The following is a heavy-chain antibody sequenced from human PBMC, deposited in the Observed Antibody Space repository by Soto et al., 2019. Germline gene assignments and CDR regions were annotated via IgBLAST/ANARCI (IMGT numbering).Heavy chain of an antibody. CDR1: GYSFTDYY. J-gene: IGHJ4*02. Sequence: ASVKVSCKASGYSFTDYYMHWVRQAPGQGLEWVGWINPKSGGTSYARKFQGRVTMTRDTSISAANMELTRLTSDDTAVYYCARDYNILTGSLWAWGQGTLVTVSS. D-gene: IGHD3-9*01. CDR2: INPKSGGT. CDR3: ARDYNILTGSLWA. V-gene: IGHV1-2*02.